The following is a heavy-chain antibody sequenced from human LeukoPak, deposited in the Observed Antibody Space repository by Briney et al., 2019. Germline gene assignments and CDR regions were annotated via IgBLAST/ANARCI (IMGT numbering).Heavy chain of an antibody. CDR2: IKQDGSEQ. V-gene: IGHV3-7*01. J-gene: IGHJ6*03. D-gene: IGHD6-19*01. CDR1: RFTLSNYW. CDR3: ARVGWGSYYYYYMDV. Sequence: GGSLRLSCVASRFTLSNYWMSWVRQAPGKGLEWVASIKQDGSEQDYVDSVKGRFTISRDNAKNSLYLQMNSLRAEDTAVYYCARVGWGSYYYYYMDVWGKGTTVTVSS.